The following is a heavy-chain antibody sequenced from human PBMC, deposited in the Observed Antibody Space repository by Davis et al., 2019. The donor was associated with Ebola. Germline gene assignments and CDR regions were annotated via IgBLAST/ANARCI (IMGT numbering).Heavy chain of an antibody. Sequence: PSETLSLTCAVYGGSFSGYYWSWIRQPPGKGLEWIGEINHSGSTNYNPSLKSRVTISVDTSKNQFSLKLSSVTAADTAVYYCAGNIVATAPFDYWGQGTLVTVSS. V-gene: IGHV4-34*01. D-gene: IGHD5-12*01. CDR1: GGSFSGYY. CDR2: INHSGST. J-gene: IGHJ4*02. CDR3: AGNIVATAPFDY.